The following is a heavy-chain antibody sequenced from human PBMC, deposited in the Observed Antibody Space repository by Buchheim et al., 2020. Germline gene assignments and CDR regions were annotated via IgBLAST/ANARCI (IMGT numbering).Heavy chain of an antibody. CDR1: GYTFTGYY. Sequence: QVQLVQSGAEVKKPGASVKVSCKASGYTFTGYYMHWVRQAPGQGLEWMGRINPDSGGTNYAQKFQGRVTMTRDPSISTAYMELGRLRSDDTVVYYCARGRGSRYYDSSGYDDLDYWGQGTL. CDR3: ARGRGSRYYDSSGYDDLDY. J-gene: IGHJ4*02. CDR2: INPDSGGT. D-gene: IGHD3-22*01. V-gene: IGHV1-2*05.